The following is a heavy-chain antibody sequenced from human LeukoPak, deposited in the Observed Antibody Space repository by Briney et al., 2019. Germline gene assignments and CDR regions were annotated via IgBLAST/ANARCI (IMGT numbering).Heavy chain of an antibody. CDR2: INAGNGNT. J-gene: IGHJ4*02. V-gene: IGHV1-3*01. CDR3: ARVGGDYDYVWGSHMTFDY. Sequence: ASVKVSCKASGYTFTSYAMHWVRQAPGQRLEWMGWINAGNGNTKYSQKFQGRVTITRDTSASTAYMELSSLRSEDTAVYHCARVGGDYDYVWGSHMTFDYWGQGTLVTVSS. CDR1: GYTFTSYA. D-gene: IGHD3-16*01.